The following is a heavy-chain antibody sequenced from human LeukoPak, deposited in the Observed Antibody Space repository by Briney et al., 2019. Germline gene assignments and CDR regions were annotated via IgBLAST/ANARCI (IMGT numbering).Heavy chain of an antibody. D-gene: IGHD1/OR15-1a*01. Sequence: SETLSLTCAVYGESFTGHLWSWIRQPPGRRLEWIGEINHSGSTNYNPSLKSRVTISVDTSKNQFSLKVTSLTAADTAVYYCARVSGLNNFDSWGQGTLVTVSS. CDR2: INHSGST. CDR3: ARVSGLNNFDS. J-gene: IGHJ4*02. CDR1: GESFTGHL. V-gene: IGHV4-34*01.